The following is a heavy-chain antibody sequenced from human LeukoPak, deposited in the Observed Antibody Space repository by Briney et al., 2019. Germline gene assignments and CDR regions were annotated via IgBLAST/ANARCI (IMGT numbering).Heavy chain of an antibody. D-gene: IGHD6-13*01. J-gene: IGHJ4*02. Sequence: GGSLRLSCAASGFTFDDYAMPWVRQAPGKGLEWVSGISWNRGSIGYADSVKGRFTISRDNAKNSLYLQMNSLRAEDTALYYCAKDKLGAIAAAGLFDYWGQGTLVTVSS. V-gene: IGHV3-9*01. CDR3: AKDKLGAIAAAGLFDY. CDR2: ISWNRGSI. CDR1: GFTFDDYA.